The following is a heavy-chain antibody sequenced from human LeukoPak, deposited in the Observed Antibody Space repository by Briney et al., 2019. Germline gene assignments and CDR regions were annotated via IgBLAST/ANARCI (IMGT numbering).Heavy chain of an antibody. CDR1: GGSISSGGYY. CDR2: IYYSGST. V-gene: IGHV4-31*03. CDR3: ARSPGSYYDSSGYFDY. J-gene: IGHJ4*02. D-gene: IGHD3-22*01. Sequence: SETLSLTCTVSGGSISSGGYYWSWIRQHPGKGLEWIGYIYYSGSTYYNPSLKSRVTISADTSKNQFSLKLSSVTAADTAVYYCARSPGSYYDSSGYFDYWGQGTLVTVSS.